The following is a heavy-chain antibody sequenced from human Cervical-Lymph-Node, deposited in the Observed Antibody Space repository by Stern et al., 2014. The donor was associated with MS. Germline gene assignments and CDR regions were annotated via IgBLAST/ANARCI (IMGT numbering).Heavy chain of an antibody. V-gene: IGHV4-31*03. D-gene: IGHD6-19*01. Sequence: QVQLVESGPGLVKPSQTLSLTCTVSGASISSANYYWNWVRQHPGRGLEWIGYIYFSGSTYYDPSLKRRITMSVDTSQNQFSLKMESVTAADTAVYYCARGSAVAGSFDHWGQGALVTVSS. CDR1: GASISSANYY. J-gene: IGHJ4*02. CDR3: ARGSAVAGSFDH. CDR2: IYFSGST.